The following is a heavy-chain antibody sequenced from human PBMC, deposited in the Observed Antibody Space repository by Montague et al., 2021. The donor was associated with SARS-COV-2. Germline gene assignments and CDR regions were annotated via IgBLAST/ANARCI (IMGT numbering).Heavy chain of an antibody. CDR2: ILYSGGT. CDR1: GASIGSDYYS. Sequence: TRSLTCTVSGASIGSDYYSWTWIRQLPGKGLEWIGYILYSGGTYYSPSLKSRITISIDTSNNQFSLNLSSVTAADTAVYYCARQHEDSWYYFDYWGQGTLVTVSS. D-gene: IGHD6-13*01. CDR3: ARQHEDSWYYFDY. J-gene: IGHJ4*02. V-gene: IGHV4-31*03.